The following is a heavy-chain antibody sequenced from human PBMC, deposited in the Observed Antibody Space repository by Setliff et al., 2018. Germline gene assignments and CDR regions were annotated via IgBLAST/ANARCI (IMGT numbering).Heavy chain of an antibody. CDR1: GYTFTSYD. CDR2: MNPNSGNT. J-gene: IGHJ3*02. D-gene: IGHD5-18*01. V-gene: IGHV1-8*01. Sequence: GASVKVSCKASGYTFTSYDINWVRQATGQGLEWMGWMNPNSGNTGYAQKFQGRVTMTRNTSISTAYMELSSLRSEDTAVYYWAGPRGYSYGNTNDAFDIWGQGTMVTVSS. CDR3: AGPRGYSYGNTNDAFDI.